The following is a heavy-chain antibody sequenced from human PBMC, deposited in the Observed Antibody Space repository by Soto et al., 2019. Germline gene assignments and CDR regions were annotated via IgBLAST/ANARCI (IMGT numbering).Heavy chain of an antibody. V-gene: IGHV5-51*01. D-gene: IGHD6-19*01. J-gene: IGHJ4*02. Sequence: GESLKISCKGSGYSFTSYWIGWVRQMPGKGLERMGIIYPGDSDTRYSPSFQGQVTISADKSITTTYLQWSGLKASDTAIYYCARLFDTSGWYDYWGQGTLVTVSS. CDR3: ARLFDTSGWYDY. CDR2: IYPGDSDT. CDR1: GYSFTSYW.